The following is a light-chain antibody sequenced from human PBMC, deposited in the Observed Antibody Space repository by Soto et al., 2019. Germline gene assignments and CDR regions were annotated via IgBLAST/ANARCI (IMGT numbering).Light chain of an antibody. CDR1: SSNIGAGYD. Sequence: QSVLTQPPSVSGAPGQRVTISCTGSSSNIGAGYDVHWYQQLLGTAPKLLIYGNSNRPSGVPDRFSGSKSGTSASLAITGLQAEDEADYYCQSYDSSLNGVVFGGGTKLPV. CDR3: QSYDSSLNGVV. CDR2: GNS. J-gene: IGLJ2*01. V-gene: IGLV1-40*01.